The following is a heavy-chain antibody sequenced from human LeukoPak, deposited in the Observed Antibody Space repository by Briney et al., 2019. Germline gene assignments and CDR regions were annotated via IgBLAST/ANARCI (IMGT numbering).Heavy chain of an antibody. CDR3: AKLRAPVDQGSGSNYFDY. D-gene: IGHD3-10*01. CDR2: ISGSGGST. Sequence: GGSLRLSCAASGFTFSSYAMSWVRQAPGKGLEWVSAISGSGGSTYYADSVKGRFTISRDNSKNTLYLQMNSLRAEDTAVYYCAKLRAPVDQGSGSNYFDYWGQGTLVTVSS. J-gene: IGHJ4*02. V-gene: IGHV3-23*01. CDR1: GFTFSSYA.